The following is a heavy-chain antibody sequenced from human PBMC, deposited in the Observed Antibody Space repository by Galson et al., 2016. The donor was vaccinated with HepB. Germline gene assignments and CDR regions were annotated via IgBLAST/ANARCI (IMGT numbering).Heavy chain of an antibody. Sequence: SLRLSCAASGFAFNTYAMNWVRQAPGKGLEFVSTINSDGGTIDYADSVKGRVTISRDNSKNMLYLQMNSLRIEDTAVYHCVKLGCSSSRCYGNLWGRGTPVTVSS. D-gene: IGHD2-2*01. CDR2: INSDGGTI. CDR3: VKLGCSSSRCYGNL. CDR1: GFAFNTYA. V-gene: IGHV3-64D*06. J-gene: IGHJ4*02.